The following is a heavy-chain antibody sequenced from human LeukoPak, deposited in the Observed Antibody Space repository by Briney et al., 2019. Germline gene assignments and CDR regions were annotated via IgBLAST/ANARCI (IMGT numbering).Heavy chain of an antibody. V-gene: IGHV3-64*04. D-gene: IGHD6-13*01. CDR1: GFSFSAFS. Sequence: PGGSLRLSCSASGFSFSAFSMHWVRQAPGKGLKFVSTIFGNGIRTSYADSVKGRFTISRDNSKNTVYLQVNSLRDEDTAVYYCARDLEAANTYYFDYWGQGTMVTVSS. J-gene: IGHJ4*02. CDR3: ARDLEAANTYYFDY. CDR2: IFGNGIRT.